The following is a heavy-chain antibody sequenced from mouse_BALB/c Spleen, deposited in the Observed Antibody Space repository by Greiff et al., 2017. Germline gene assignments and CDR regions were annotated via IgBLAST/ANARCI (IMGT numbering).Heavy chain of an antibody. D-gene: IGHD1-1*01. CDR1: GFTFSSYA. J-gene: IGHJ3*01. CDR3: ARGITTVVATPAWFAY. CDR2: ISSGGSYT. Sequence: EVKLVESGGGLVKPGGSLKLSCAASGFTFSSYAMSWVRQSPEKRLEWVAEISSGGSYTYYPDTVTGRFTISRDNAKNTLYLEMSSLRSEDTAMYYCARGITTVVATPAWFAYWGQGTLVTVSA. V-gene: IGHV5-9-4*01.